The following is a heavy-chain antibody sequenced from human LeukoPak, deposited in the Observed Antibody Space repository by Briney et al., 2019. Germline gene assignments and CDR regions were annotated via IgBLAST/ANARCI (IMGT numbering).Heavy chain of an antibody. CDR2: ISSSGSYM. V-gene: IGHV3-21*01. CDR3: ARDFSGYDYNFDY. D-gene: IGHD5-12*01. Sequence: GGSLRLSCAASGFTFSTYAMHWVRQAPGKGLEWVSFISSSGSYMYYADSVKGRFTISRDNTKKSLYLQMNSLRAEDTAVYYCARDFSGYDYNFDYWGQETLVTVSS. J-gene: IGHJ4*02. CDR1: GFTFSTYA.